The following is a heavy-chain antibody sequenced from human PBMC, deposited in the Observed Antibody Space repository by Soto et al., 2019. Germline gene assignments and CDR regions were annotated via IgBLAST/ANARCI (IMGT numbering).Heavy chain of an antibody. J-gene: IGHJ4*01. V-gene: IGHV3-23*01. CDR2: TTGSGVST. CDR1: VFTFSTYS. Sequence: GGSLGLSCAASVFTFSTYSMSWFRQTPGKGLEWVSATTGSGVSTYYADSVKGRFTISRDNAKNTVYLQMNSLRAEDTAVYYCGSVFEYWGHGTLVTVSS. CDR3: GSVFEY.